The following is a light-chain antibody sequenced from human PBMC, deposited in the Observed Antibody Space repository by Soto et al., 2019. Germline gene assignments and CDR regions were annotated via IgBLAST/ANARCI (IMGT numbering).Light chain of an antibody. CDR1: SGSIASNY. CDR3: QSYDSSISYV. J-gene: IGLJ1*01. Sequence: NFMLTQPHSVSESPGKTVTISCTRSSGSIASNYVQWYQQRPGSAPTTAISEDNQRPSGVPDRFSGSIDSSSNSASLTISGLKTEDEADYYCQSYDSSISYVFGTGTKLTVL. V-gene: IGLV6-57*04. CDR2: EDN.